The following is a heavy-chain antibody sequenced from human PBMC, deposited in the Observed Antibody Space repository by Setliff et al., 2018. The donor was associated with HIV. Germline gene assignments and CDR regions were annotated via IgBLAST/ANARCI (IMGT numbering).Heavy chain of an antibody. J-gene: IGHJ4*02. CDR3: AREERYYDGKGALDY. CDR1: GYTFTNYY. Sequence: ASVKVSCKASGYTFTNYYIHWVRQAPGQGLEWLGMVNPSGGSTAYAQKFQGRVTMTKDTSTNTVYMDLSGLRSDDTAVYYCAREERYYDGKGALDYWGQGMLVTVSS. CDR2: VNPSGGST. D-gene: IGHD3-22*01. V-gene: IGHV1-46*01.